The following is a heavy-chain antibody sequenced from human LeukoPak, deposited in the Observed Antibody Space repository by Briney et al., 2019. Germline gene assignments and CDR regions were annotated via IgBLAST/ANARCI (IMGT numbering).Heavy chain of an antibody. V-gene: IGHV3-30*03. CDR1: GFTFSSYG. J-gene: IGHJ4*02. CDR3: AREGYYGDYIDY. Sequence: GRSLRLSCAASGFTFSSYGMHWVRQAPGKGLEWVAVISYDGSNKYYADSVKGRFTISRDNSKNTLYLQMNSLRAEDTAVYYCAREGYYGDYIDYWGQGTLVTVSS. D-gene: IGHD4-17*01. CDR2: ISYDGSNK.